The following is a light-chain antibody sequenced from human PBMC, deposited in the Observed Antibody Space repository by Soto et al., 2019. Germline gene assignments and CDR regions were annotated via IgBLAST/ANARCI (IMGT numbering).Light chain of an antibody. CDR1: QSVANS. V-gene: IGKV3-15*01. CDR2: DAS. CDR3: QQYDNWPPIT. Sequence: EIVMTQSPATLSVSPGERATLSCRASQSVANSLAWYQQKPGQAPRLIIYDASTRATGIPARFSGSGSGAAFTQTSSSVQSADFAVYYCQQYDNWPPITFGQGTLLEIK. J-gene: IGKJ5*01.